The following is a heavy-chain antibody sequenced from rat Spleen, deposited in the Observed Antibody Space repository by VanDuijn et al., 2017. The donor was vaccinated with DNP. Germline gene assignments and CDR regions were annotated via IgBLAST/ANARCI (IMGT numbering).Heavy chain of an antibody. CDR3: AAHRIGSDFDY. D-gene: IGHD4-2*01. CDR1: GFTFSNYY. V-gene: IGHV5S13*01. CDR2: ISISGSTT. J-gene: IGHJ2*01. Sequence: EVQLVESGGGLVQPGKSLKLSCEASGFTFSNYYMAWVRQAPKGGLEWVATISISGSTTSYPDSVKGRFTISRDNAKNTQYLQMDSLRSEDTATYYCAAHRIGSDFDYWGQGVMVTVSS.